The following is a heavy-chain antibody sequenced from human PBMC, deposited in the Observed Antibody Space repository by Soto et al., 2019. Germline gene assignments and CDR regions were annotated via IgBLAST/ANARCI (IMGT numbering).Heavy chain of an antibody. CDR2: IYYSGST. V-gene: IGHV4-31*03. D-gene: IGHD3-22*01. CDR1: GGSISSGGYY. J-gene: IGHJ4*02. Sequence: SETLSLTCTVSGGSISSGGYYWSWNRQHPGKGLEWIGYIYYSGSTYYNPSLKSRVTISVDTSKDQFSLKLSSVTAADTAVYYCAREVLYDSSGYYFDYWGQGTLVTVSS. CDR3: AREVLYDSSGYYFDY.